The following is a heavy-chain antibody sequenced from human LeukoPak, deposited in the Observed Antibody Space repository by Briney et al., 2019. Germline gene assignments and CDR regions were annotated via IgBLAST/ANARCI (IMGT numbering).Heavy chain of an antibody. CDR2: INHSGST. D-gene: IGHD3-22*01. Sequence: SETLSLTCTVSGGSISSYYWSWIRQPPGKGLEWIGEINHSGSTNYNPSLKSRVTISVDTSKNQFSLKLSSVTAADTAVYYCARGGLFDYWGQGTLVTVSS. V-gene: IGHV4-34*01. CDR1: GGSISSYY. CDR3: ARGGLFDY. J-gene: IGHJ4*02.